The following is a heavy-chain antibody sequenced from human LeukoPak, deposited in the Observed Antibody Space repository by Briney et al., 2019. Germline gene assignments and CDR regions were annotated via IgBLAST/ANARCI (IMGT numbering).Heavy chain of an antibody. CDR1: GFTFSTYG. Sequence: GGTLRLSCEVSGFTFSTYGMSWVRQAPGEGLEWVSAITGSGGSTYYADSVKGRFTISRDNSKNTLYLQMNSLRAEDTAVYYCASGYSSSWAWDAFDIWGQGTMVTVSS. CDR3: ASGYSSSWAWDAFDI. CDR2: ITGSGGST. D-gene: IGHD6-13*01. J-gene: IGHJ3*02. V-gene: IGHV3-23*01.